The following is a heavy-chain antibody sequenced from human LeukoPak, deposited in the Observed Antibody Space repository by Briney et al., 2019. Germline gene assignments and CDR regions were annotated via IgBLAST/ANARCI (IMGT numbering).Heavy chain of an antibody. CDR3: PKDGGGPSGLDY. D-gene: IGHD6-25*01. CDR1: GFTFDDYA. Sequence: PGGSLRLSCAASGFTFDDYAMHWVRQAPGKGLEWVSLISGDGGSTYYADSVKGRFTISRDNSKNSLYLQMNSLRTEDTALYYCPKDGGGPSGLDYWGQGTLVTVSS. V-gene: IGHV3-43*02. CDR2: ISGDGGST. J-gene: IGHJ4*02.